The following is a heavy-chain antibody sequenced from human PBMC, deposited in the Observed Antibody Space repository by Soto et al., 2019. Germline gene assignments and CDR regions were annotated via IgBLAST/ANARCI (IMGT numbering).Heavy chain of an antibody. V-gene: IGHV1-8*01. Sequence: ASVKVSCKASGYTFTSYDINWVRQATGQGLEWMGWMNPNSGNTGYAQKFQGRVTMTRNTSISTAYMELSSLRSEDTAVYYCARGPRFRNYDILTGYYSFDYWGQGTLVTVSS. D-gene: IGHD3-9*01. J-gene: IGHJ4*02. CDR1: GYTFTSYD. CDR2: MNPNSGNT. CDR3: ARGPRFRNYDILTGYYSFDY.